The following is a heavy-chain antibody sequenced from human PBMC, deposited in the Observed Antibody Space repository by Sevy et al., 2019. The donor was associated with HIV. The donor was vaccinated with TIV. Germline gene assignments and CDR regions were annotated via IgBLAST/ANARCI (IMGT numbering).Heavy chain of an antibody. CDR1: GYTFSDSGYY. CDR2: INPKSGAT. V-gene: IGHV1-2*02. J-gene: IGHJ6*02. D-gene: IGHD3-3*01. Sequence: ASVKVSCKASGYTFSDSGYYVHWVRQAPGQGLEWMGWINPKSGATNYAQKFQGRVTMTRDTSVSTANKELSRLTSDDTAVYYSARESYDFWTGPVDYDYGMDVWGQGTTVTVSS. CDR3: ARESYDFWTGPVDYDYGMDV.